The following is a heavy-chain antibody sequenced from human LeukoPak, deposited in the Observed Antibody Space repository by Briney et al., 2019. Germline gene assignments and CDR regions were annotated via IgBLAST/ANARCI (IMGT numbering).Heavy chain of an antibody. J-gene: IGHJ4*02. Sequence: SETLSLTCTVSGGSISSGAYYWSWIRQHPGKGLEWIGYISYSGSAYYNPSLKSRVTISVDTSQNQFSLSLTSVTAADTAVYYCARGDYYDSRGVGYWGQGTLVTVSS. CDR3: ARGDYYDSRGVGY. CDR2: ISYSGSA. CDR1: GGSISSGAYY. V-gene: IGHV4-31*03. D-gene: IGHD3-22*01.